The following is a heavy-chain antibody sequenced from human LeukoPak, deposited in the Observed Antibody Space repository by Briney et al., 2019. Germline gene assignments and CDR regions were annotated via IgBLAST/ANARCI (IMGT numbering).Heavy chain of an antibody. CDR2: IYHSGST. V-gene: IGHV4-4*02. Sequence: SLSLTCAVSGGSISSSNWWSWVRQPPGKGLEWIGEIYHSGSTNYNPSLKSRVTISVDKSKNQFSLKLSSVTAADTAVYYCARDSVDLTYYFDYWGQGTLVTVSS. D-gene: IGHD4-23*01. CDR3: ARDSVDLTYYFDY. J-gene: IGHJ4*02. CDR1: GGSISSSNW.